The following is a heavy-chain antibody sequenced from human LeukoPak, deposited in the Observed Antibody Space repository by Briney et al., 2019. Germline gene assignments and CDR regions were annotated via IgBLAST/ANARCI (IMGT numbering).Heavy chain of an antibody. V-gene: IGHV3-23*01. CDR2: ISGSGGRT. Sequence: GGSLRLSCAASGFTFTSYAMSWVRQAPGKGLDWVSGISGSGGRTYYADSVKGRFTISRDNARNTLFLQMNSLRAEDTAVYYCARDPYSSSSGSGDYWGQGTLVTVSS. D-gene: IGHD6-13*01. CDR3: ARDPYSSSSGSGDY. CDR1: GFTFTSYA. J-gene: IGHJ4*02.